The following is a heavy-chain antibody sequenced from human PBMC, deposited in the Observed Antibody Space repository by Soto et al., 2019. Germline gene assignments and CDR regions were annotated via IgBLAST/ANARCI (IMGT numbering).Heavy chain of an antibody. Sequence: SETLSLTCTVSGDSISSYYWSWIRQTPGKGLEWIGYIYYSGSTNYNPSLKSRVTISVDTSKNQFSLKLSSVTAADTAVYYCARHESSGWYYFDYWGQGTLVTVSS. CDR3: ARHESSGWYYFDY. CDR2: IYYSGST. D-gene: IGHD6-19*01. CDR1: GDSISSYY. V-gene: IGHV4-59*01. J-gene: IGHJ4*02.